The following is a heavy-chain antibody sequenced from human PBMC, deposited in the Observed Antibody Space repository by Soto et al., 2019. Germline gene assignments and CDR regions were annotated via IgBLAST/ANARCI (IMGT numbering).Heavy chain of an antibody. CDR2: ISYDGSNK. D-gene: IGHD5-12*01. V-gene: IGHV3-30-3*02. CDR1: GFTFSSYA. CDR3: AKPGPEDGYNSIWDY. Sequence: QVQLVESGGGVVQPGRSLRLSCAASGFTFSSYAMHWVRQAPGKGLEWVAVISYDGSNKYYADSVKGRFTISRDNSKNTLYLQMNSLRAEDTAVYYCAKPGPEDGYNSIWDYWGQGTLVTVSS. J-gene: IGHJ4*02.